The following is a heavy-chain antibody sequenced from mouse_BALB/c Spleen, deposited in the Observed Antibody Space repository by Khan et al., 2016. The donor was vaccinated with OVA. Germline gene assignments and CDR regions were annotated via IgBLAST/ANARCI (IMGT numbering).Heavy chain of an antibody. CDR3: ARAIYYGAWFAS. D-gene: IGHD1-1*01. Sequence: QVQLKESGPGLVAPSQTLSITCTVSGFSLTSYGVHWVRQPPGKGLERLGVLWTGGSTNHNSALMSRLRISKNNSNSQVFLKLNSLQTEDTARDYYARAIYYGAWFASWGQGTLVTVSA. CDR1: GFSLTSYG. CDR2: LWTGGST. V-gene: IGHV2-9*02. J-gene: IGHJ3*01.